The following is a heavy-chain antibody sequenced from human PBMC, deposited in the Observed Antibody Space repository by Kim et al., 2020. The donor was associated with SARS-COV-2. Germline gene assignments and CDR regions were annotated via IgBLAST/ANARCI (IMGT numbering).Heavy chain of an antibody. D-gene: IGHD5-18*01. J-gene: IGHJ4*02. V-gene: IGHV4-39*07. CDR3: ARIDYSYVVY. Sequence: SETLSLTCTVSGGSISSSSYYWGWIRQPPGKGLEWIGSIYYSGSTYYNPSLKSRVTISVDTSKNQFSLKLSSVTAADTAVYYCARIDYSYVVYWGQGTLVTVSS. CDR1: GGSISSSSYY. CDR2: IYYSGST.